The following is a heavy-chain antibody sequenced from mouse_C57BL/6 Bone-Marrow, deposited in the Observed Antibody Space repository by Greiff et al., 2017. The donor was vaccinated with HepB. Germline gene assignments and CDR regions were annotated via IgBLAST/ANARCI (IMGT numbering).Heavy chain of an antibody. J-gene: IGHJ2*01. CDR2: IYPGSGST. CDR1: GYTFTSYW. V-gene: IGHV1-55*01. CDR3: ARFFDGDFDY. D-gene: IGHD2-3*01. Sequence: QVQLKQSGAELVKPGASVKMSCKASGYTFTSYWITWVKQRPGQGLEWIGDIYPGSGSTNYNEKFKSKATLTVDTSSSTAYMQLSSLTSEDSAVYYCARFFDGDFDYWGQGTTLTVSS.